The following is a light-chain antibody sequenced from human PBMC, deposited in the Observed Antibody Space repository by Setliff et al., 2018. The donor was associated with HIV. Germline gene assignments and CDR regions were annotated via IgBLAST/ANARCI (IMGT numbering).Light chain of an antibody. CDR3: SSYTSSSTPV. CDR1: SSDVGAYIY. CDR2: GVT. J-gene: IGLJ1*01. Sequence: QSVLTQPASVSGSPGQSITISCTGTSSDVGAYIYVSWYQQHPGKAPKLMIYGVTHRPSGVSNRFSGSKSGNTASLTISGLQPEDEADYYCSSYTSSSTPVFGTGTKVTVL. V-gene: IGLV2-14*01.